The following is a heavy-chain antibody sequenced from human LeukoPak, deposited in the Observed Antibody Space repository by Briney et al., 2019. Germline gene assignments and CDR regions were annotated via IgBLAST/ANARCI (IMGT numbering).Heavy chain of an antibody. CDR3: ARAPVLGGGPNWYFDL. CDR1: GGSISSGGYY. Sequence: SETLSLTCTVSGGSISSGGYYWSWIRQPPGKGLEWIGYIYYSGSTNYNPSLKSRVTISVDTSKNQFSLKLSAVTAADTAVYYCARAPVLGGGPNWYFDLWGRGTLVTVSS. D-gene: IGHD2-21*01. J-gene: IGHJ2*01. V-gene: IGHV4-61*08. CDR2: IYYSGST.